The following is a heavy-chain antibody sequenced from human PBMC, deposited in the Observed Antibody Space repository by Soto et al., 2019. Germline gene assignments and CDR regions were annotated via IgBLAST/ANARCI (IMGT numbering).Heavy chain of an antibody. Sequence: QVQLVESGGGVVQPGRSLRLSCAASGLTFSSYGMNWVRQAPGKGLEWVAVISYDGSDKYYADSVKGRFTISRDNSKNTLFLQMNSLRADDTALYYCAREISSHFDYWGQGTMVTVSS. CDR1: GLTFSSYG. CDR2: ISYDGSDK. V-gene: IGHV3-30-3*01. J-gene: IGHJ4*02. D-gene: IGHD6-6*01. CDR3: AREISSHFDY.